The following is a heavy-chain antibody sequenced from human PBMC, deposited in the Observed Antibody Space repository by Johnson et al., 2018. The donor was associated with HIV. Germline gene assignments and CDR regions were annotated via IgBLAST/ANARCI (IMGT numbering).Heavy chain of an antibody. CDR1: GFAFSDYY. CDR2: ISYDGST. D-gene: IGHD6-13*01. CDR3: ARDNSRSWFDYVAFDI. J-gene: IGHJ3*02. V-gene: IGHV3-30-3*01. Sequence: VQLVESGGGLVKPGGSLRLSCAASGFAFSDYYMAWIRKAPGKGLEWVAVISYDGSTYYADSVKGRFTISRDNSKKTLYLQMNSLRAEDTAVYYCARDNSRSWFDYVAFDIWGQGTMVTVSS.